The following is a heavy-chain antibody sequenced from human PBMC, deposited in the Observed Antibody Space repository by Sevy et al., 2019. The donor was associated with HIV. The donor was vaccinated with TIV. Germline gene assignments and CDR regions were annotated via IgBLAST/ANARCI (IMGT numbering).Heavy chain of an antibody. J-gene: IGHJ4*02. CDR2: ISSSSSYI. Sequence: GSLRLSCAASGFTFSSYSMNWVRQAPGKGLEWVSSISSSSSYIYYADSVKGRFTISRDNAKNSLYLQMNSLRAEDTAVYYCARVQGTTVVSQIDYWGQGTLVTVSS. CDR1: GFTFSSYS. D-gene: IGHD4-17*01. CDR3: ARVQGTTVVSQIDY. V-gene: IGHV3-21*01.